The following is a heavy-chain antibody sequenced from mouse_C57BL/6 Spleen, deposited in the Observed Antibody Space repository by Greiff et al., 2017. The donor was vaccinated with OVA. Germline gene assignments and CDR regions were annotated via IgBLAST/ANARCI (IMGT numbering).Heavy chain of an antibody. J-gene: IGHJ3*01. CDR1: GYSITSGYD. CDR2: ISYSGST. V-gene: IGHV3-1*01. Sequence: EVHLVESGPGMVKPSQSLSLTCTVTGYSITSGYDWHWIRPFPGNKLEWMGYISYSGSTNYNPSLKSRISITHDTSKNHFFLKLNSVTTEDTATYYCARGTLAWFADWGQGTLVTVSA. CDR3: ARGTLAWFAD.